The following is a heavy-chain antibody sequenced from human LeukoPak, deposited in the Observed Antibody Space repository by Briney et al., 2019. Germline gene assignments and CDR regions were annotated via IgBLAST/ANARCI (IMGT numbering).Heavy chain of an antibody. CDR2: ITGSDDAT. CDR1: GFTFSSAA. J-gene: IGHJ4*02. V-gene: IGHV3-23*01. CDR3: AKVSAGIWYNYFDY. Sequence: HPGGSLRLSCAASGFTFSSAAMTWVRQAPGKGLEWVSTITGSDDATYYADSVKGRFTISRDFSRNTVGLQMNSLRTEDTAIYYCAKVSAGIWYNYFDYWGQGTLVTVSS. D-gene: IGHD2-8*01.